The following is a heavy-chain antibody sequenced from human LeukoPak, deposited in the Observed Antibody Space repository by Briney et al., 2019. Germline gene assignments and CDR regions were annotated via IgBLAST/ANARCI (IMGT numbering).Heavy chain of an antibody. Sequence: GGSLRLSCAGSGFTFSSYAMSWVRQAPGKGLEWVSVISSTGGSTFYADSVKGRFTISRDNSKSTMFLQMNSLRAEDTALYYCVRRGTNLYFDFWGRGTLVTVSS. V-gene: IGHV3-23*01. J-gene: IGHJ2*01. CDR2: ISSTGGST. CDR3: VRRGTNLYFDF. CDR1: GFTFSSYA. D-gene: IGHD1-14*01.